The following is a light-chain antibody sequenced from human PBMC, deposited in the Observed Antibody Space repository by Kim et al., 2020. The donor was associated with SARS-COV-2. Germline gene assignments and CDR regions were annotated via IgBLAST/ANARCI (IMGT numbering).Light chain of an antibody. CDR2: AAS. J-gene: IGKJ5*01. CDR3: QQYGTSPPVT. V-gene: IGKV3-20*01. Sequence: PGETPPLAGRASQSVTSNSLGWYQQKPGQAPRLIIYAASSRATGIPDRFSGSGSGTDFTLTISRLEPEDFATYYCQQYGTSPPVTFGRGTRLEIK. CDR1: QSVTSNS.